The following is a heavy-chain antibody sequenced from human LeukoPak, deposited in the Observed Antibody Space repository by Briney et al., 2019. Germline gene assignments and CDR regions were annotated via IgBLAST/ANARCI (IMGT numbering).Heavy chain of an antibody. CDR3: VREDTPATANY. D-gene: IGHD2-21*02. V-gene: IGHV3-23*01. CDR2: ISGGGDIT. CDR1: GFNFANHA. J-gene: IGHJ4*02. Sequence: GGSLRLSYAASGFNFANHAMSWVRQTPGKGLEWVSAISGGGDITYYADSVTGRFTISRDNSKDTLFLQMHSLRPGDTAVYYCVREDTPATANYWGQGTLVTISS.